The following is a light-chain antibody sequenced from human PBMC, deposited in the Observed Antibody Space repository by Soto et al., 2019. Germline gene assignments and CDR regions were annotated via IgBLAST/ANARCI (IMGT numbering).Light chain of an antibody. CDR2: AAS. CDR1: QGISSY. Sequence: DIQLTQSPPLLSASVGDRVTITCRASQGISSYLVWYRQRPGKAPKVLIYAASTLQSGVPSRFSGGGSGTEFTLTISSLQPEDFATYFCQQSYSYPRTFGQGTRLEIK. J-gene: IGKJ2*02. V-gene: IGKV1-9*01. CDR3: QQSYSYPRT.